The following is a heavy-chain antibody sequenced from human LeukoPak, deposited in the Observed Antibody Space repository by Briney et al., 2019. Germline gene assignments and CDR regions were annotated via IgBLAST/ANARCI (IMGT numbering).Heavy chain of an antibody. J-gene: IGHJ5*02. V-gene: IGHV1-8*01. CDR2: MNPNSGNT. CDR1: GYTFTSYD. D-gene: IGHD3-22*01. CDR3: ARGFLNYYDSSGSFDP. Sequence: ASVKVSCEASGYTFTSYDINWVRQATGQGLEWMGWMNPNSGNTGYAQKFQGRVTMTRNTSISTAYMELSSLRSEDTAMYYCARGFLNYYDSSGSFDPWGQGTLVTVSS.